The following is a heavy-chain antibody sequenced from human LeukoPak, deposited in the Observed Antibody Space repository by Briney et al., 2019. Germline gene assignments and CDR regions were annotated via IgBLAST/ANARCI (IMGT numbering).Heavy chain of an antibody. D-gene: IGHD5/OR15-5a*01. CDR3: AKESIYDDFDY. CDR2: INPNSGGT. CDR1: GYTFTGYY. Sequence: GASVKVSCKASGYTFTGYYMHWVRQAPGQGLEWMGWINPNSGGTNYAQKFQGRVTMTRDTSISTAYMELSSLRADDTAVYYCAKESIYDDFDYWGQGTLLTVSS. V-gene: IGHV1-2*02. J-gene: IGHJ4*02.